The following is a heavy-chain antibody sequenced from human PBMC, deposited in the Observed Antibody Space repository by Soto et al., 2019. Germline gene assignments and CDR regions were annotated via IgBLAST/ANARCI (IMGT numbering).Heavy chain of an antibody. CDR1: GYTFTSYG. CDR2: ISAYNGNT. Sequence: ASVKVSCKASGYTFTSYGISWVRQAPLQVLEWMVCISAYNGNTNYAQKLQGRVTMTTDTSTSTAYMELRSLRSDDTAVYYCASSLWFGDHPATYYCYGMELWGQGTSVTLSS. CDR3: ASSLWFGDHPATYYCYGMEL. J-gene: IGHJ6*02. D-gene: IGHD3-10*01. V-gene: IGHV1-18*04.